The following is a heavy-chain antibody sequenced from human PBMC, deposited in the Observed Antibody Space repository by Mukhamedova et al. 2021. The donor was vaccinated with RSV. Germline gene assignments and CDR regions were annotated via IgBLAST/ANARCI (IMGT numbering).Heavy chain of an antibody. CDR3: AKNHYYGSGSYLDHDAFDV. CDR2: ISGTGGQT. J-gene: IGHJ3*01. Sequence: YGMSWVRQAPGKGLEWVAGISGTGGQTYYADSLKGRSTISRDNSKNTLYLQMNSLRAEDTALYYCAKNHYYGSGSYLDHDAFDVWG. V-gene: IGHV3-23*01. D-gene: IGHD3-10*01. CDR1: YG.